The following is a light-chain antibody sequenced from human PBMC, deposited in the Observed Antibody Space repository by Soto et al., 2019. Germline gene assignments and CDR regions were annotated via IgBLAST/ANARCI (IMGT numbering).Light chain of an antibody. J-gene: IGLJ3*02. CDR2: GNT. CDR1: SSNIGSGYD. Sequence: VLTQPPSVSGAPGQRVTISCTGSSSNIGSGYDVHWYQQLPGTAPKLLIYGNTNRPSGVPDRFSGSKSGTSASLAITGLQAEDEADYYCQSYDSSLSDWVFGGGTQLTVL. CDR3: QSYDSSLSDWV. V-gene: IGLV1-40*01.